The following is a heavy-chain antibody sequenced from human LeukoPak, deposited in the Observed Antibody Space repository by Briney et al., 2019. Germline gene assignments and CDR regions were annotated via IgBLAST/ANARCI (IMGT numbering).Heavy chain of an antibody. D-gene: IGHD6-19*01. Sequence: GGSLRLSCAASGFTFSSYSMNWVRQAPGKGLEWVSSISSSSTYIYYADSVKGRFTISRDNAKNSLYLQMNSLRAEDTAVYYCARSLQAVAGTLLFDYWGQGTLVTVSS. CDR1: GFTFSSYS. CDR2: ISSSSTYI. CDR3: ARSLQAVAGTLLFDY. J-gene: IGHJ4*02. V-gene: IGHV3-21*01.